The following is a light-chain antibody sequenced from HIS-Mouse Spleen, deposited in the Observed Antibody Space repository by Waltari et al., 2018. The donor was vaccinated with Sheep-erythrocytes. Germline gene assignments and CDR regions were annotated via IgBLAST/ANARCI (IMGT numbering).Light chain of an antibody. V-gene: IGLV2-11*01. Sequence: QSALTQPRSVSGSPGQSVTISCTGTSSDVGCYNYVSWYHQHPGKAPKLMIYDVSKRPSGVPDRFSGPKSGNTASLTISGLQAEDEADYYCCSYAGSYTFWVFGGGTKLTVL. CDR3: CSYAGSYTFWV. CDR1: SSDVGCYNY. CDR2: DVS. J-gene: IGLJ3*02.